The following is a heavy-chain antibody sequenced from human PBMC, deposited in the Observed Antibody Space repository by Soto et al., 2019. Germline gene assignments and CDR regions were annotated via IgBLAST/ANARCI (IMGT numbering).Heavy chain of an antibody. J-gene: IGHJ6*02. CDR2: IIPIFGTA. CDR3: ARDFRWLQLGYGMDV. V-gene: IGHV1-69*01. Sequence: QVQLVQSGAEVKKPGSSVKVSCKASGGTFSSYAISWVRQAPGQGLEWMGGIIPIFGTANYAQKFKGRVTITADESTSTDYMERSSLRSEDTAVYYCARDFRWLQLGYGMDVWGQGTTGTVSS. CDR1: GGTFSSYA. D-gene: IGHD5-12*01.